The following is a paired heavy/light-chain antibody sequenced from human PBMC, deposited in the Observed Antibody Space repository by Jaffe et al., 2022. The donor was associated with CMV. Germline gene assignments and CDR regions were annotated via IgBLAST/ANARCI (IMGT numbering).Light chain of an antibody. CDR2: AAS. Sequence: DIQMTQSPSSVSASVGDRVTITCRASQGISSWLAWYQQKPGKAPKLLIYAASSLQSGVPSRFSGSGSGTDFTLTISSLQPEDFATYYCQQANSFPQRTFGQGTKVEIK. CDR3: QQANSFPQRT. CDR1: QGISSW. V-gene: IGKV1-12*01. J-gene: IGKJ1*01.
Heavy chain of an antibody. Sequence: QVQLVESGGGLVKPGGSLRLSCAASGFTFSDYYMSWIRQAPGKGLEWVSYISSSGSTIYYADSVKGRFTISRDNAKNSLYLQMNSLRAEDTAVYYCARDSAGYCSGGSCYHYYYYGMDVWGQGTTVTVSS. CDR3: ARDSAGYCSGGSCYHYYYYGMDV. D-gene: IGHD2-15*01. CDR2: ISSSGSTI. J-gene: IGHJ6*02. CDR1: GFTFSDYY. V-gene: IGHV3-11*01.